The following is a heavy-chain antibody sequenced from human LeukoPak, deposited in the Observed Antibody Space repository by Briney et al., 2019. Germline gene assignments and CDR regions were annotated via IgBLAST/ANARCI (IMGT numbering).Heavy chain of an antibody. CDR2: IYYSGST. CDR3: ARHVYDYVWGSYRYTAWLNYLDV. J-gene: IGHJ6*03. Sequence: SETLSLTCTVSGGYISSSSYYLGWLRQPPGKGLEWIRSIYYSGSTYYNPSLKSRVTISVDTSKNQFSLKLSSVTAADTAVYYCARHVYDYVWGSYRYTAWLNYLDVWGKGTTVTVSS. CDR1: GGYISSSSYY. D-gene: IGHD3-16*02. V-gene: IGHV4-39*01.